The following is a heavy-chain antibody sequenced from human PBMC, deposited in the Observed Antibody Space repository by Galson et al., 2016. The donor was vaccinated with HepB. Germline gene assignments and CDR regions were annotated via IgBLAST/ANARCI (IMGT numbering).Heavy chain of an antibody. CDR2: ISYDGSNK. CDR3: AKDVGSWYLLLSHYFDY. D-gene: IGHD2-15*01. Sequence: SLRLSCAASGFRFSGYAMTWVRQAPGKGLEWVAVISYDGSNKYQADSVKGRFTISRDNSKNTVYLQMNSLRAEDTAVYYCAKDVGSWYLLLSHYFDYWGQGTLVTVSS. CDR1: GFRFSGYA. J-gene: IGHJ4*02. V-gene: IGHV3-30*18.